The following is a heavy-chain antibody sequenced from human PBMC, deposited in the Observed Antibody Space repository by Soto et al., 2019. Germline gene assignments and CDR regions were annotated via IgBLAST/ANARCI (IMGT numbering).Heavy chain of an antibody. J-gene: IGHJ6*03. CDR1: GDTFNTYA. CDR3: ARELSTSTDPYAYSMDV. V-gene: IGHV1-69*04. CDR2: IIPILGFA. D-gene: IGHD3-16*01. Sequence: QVQLGQSGAEVKKPGSSVKVSCQPSGDTFNTYAIGWVRQAPGQGLEWMGRIIPILGFANYAQRFQGRVTITADKSTSTAYMEVTSLRSEDTAVYFCARELSTSTDPYAYSMDVWGKGTTVTVSS.